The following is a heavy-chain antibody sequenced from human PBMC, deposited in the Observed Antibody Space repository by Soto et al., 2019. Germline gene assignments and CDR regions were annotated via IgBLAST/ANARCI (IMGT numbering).Heavy chain of an antibody. J-gene: IGHJ4*02. Sequence: EVQLLESGGGLVQPGGSLRLFCAASGFTFTNFAMTWVRQTPGKGLEWVSTISDGGVSTYYADSVKGRFTISRDNSKNTLYLQMNSLRAEDTAIYYCAKHLRWELRSLDYWGQGTLVTVSS. V-gene: IGHV3-23*01. D-gene: IGHD1-26*01. CDR2: ISDGGVST. CDR3: AKHLRWELRSLDY. CDR1: GFTFTNFA.